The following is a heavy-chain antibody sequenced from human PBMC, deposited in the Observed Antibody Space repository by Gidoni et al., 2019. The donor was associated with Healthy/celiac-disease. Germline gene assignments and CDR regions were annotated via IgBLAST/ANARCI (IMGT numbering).Heavy chain of an antibody. CDR1: GFSLSSYA. V-gene: IGHV3-30*01. J-gene: IGHJ6*02. CDR2: ISDDVSNK. Sequence: QVQLGESGGGMVQPGRALRLSCTASGFSLSSYAMHWVRPAPGKGREWVAVISDDVSNKYYADSVQGRFTISRDNSQTTLYLQMNSLRAEDTAVYYCARAGVGVAGIGGIDVWGQGTTVTVSS. CDR3: ARAGVGVAGIGGIDV. D-gene: IGHD6-19*01.